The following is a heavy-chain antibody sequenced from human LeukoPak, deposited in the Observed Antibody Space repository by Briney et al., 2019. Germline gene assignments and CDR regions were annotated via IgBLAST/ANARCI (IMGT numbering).Heavy chain of an antibody. Sequence: GRSLRLSCAASGFTFSSYAMHWVRQAPGKGLEWVAVISYDGSNKYYADSVKGRFTISRDNSKNTLYLQMNSLRAEDTAVYYCARGDGDCYSCPGTWFDPWGQGTLVTVSS. CDR1: GFTFSSYA. D-gene: IGHD2-21*02. CDR2: ISYDGSNK. J-gene: IGHJ5*02. CDR3: ARGDGDCYSCPGTWFDP. V-gene: IGHV3-30*04.